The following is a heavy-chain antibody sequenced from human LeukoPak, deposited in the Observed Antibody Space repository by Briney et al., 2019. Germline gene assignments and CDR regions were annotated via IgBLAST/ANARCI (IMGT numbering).Heavy chain of an antibody. J-gene: IGHJ4*02. CDR3: ARDIYYDSSGYYGSVY. Sequence: GGSLRLSCAASGFTFSNYAMSWVRQAPGKGLEWVSTISAGGNTYYADSVKGRFTISRDNSKNTLYLQMNSLRAEDTAVYYCARDIYYDSSGYYGSVYWGQGTLVTVSS. D-gene: IGHD3-22*01. CDR2: ISAGGNT. V-gene: IGHV3-23*01. CDR1: GFTFSNYA.